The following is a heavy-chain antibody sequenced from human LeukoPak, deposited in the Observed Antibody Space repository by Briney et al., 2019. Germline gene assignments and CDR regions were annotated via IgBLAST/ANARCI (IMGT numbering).Heavy chain of an antibody. V-gene: IGHV4-34*01. CDR2: INHSGST. J-gene: IGHJ4*02. CDR1: GGSFSGYY. CDR3: ARGHLPGYSYGRLDY. D-gene: IGHD5-18*01. Sequence: PSETLSLTCAVYGGSFSGYYWSWIRQPPGKGLEWIGEINHSGSTNYNPSLKSRVTISVDTSKNQFSLKLSSVTAADTAVYYCARGHLPGYSYGRLDYWGQGTLVTVSS.